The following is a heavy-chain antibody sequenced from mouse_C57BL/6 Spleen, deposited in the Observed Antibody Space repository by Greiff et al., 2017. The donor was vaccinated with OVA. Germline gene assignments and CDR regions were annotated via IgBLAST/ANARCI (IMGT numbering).Heavy chain of an antibody. CDR3: AYGFDY. CDR2: ISYDGSN. V-gene: IGHV3-6*01. Sequence: EVKLMESGPGLVKPSQSLSLTCSVTGYSITSGYYWNWIRQFPGNKLEWMGYISYDGSNNYNPSLKNRISITRDTSKNQLFLKLNSVTTEDTATYYCAYGFDYWGQGTTLTVSS. CDR1: GYSITSGYY. J-gene: IGHJ2*01. D-gene: IGHD1-1*01.